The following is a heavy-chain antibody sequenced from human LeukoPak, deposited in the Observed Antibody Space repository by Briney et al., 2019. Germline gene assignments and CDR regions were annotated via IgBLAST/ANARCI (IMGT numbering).Heavy chain of an antibody. CDR3: ARDQYYYDSSGYYPYYYYYMDV. D-gene: IGHD3-22*01. Sequence: PSETLSLTCTVSGGSISSYYWSWIRQPPGKGLEWSGYIYYSGSTNYNPSLKSRVTISVDTSKNQFSLKLSSVTAADTAVYYCARDQYYYDSSGYYPYYYYYMDVWGKGTTVTVSS. CDR1: GGSISSYY. J-gene: IGHJ6*03. V-gene: IGHV4-59*01. CDR2: IYYSGST.